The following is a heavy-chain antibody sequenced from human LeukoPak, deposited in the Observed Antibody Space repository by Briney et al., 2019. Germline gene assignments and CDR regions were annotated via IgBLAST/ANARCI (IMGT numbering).Heavy chain of an antibody. D-gene: IGHD3-3*01. J-gene: IGHJ4*02. CDR2: IYTSGST. V-gene: IGHV4-61*02. Sequence: PSETLSLICTVSGGSISSGSYYWSWIRQPAGKGLEWIGRIYTSGSTNYNPSLKSRVTISVDTSKNQFSLKLSSVTAADTAVYYCARGGRASGITIFLYWGQGTLVTVSS. CDR3: ARGGRASGITIFLY. CDR1: GGSISSGSYY.